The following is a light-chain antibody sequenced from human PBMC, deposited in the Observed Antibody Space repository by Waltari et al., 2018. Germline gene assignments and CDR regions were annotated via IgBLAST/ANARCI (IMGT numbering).Light chain of an antibody. J-gene: IGKJ2*01. V-gene: IGKV1-9*01. Sequence: DSQLNQSPSSLSASVGDRVTIPCRASQDISTYLAWYQQNPGKAPKLLIYATFTLQDGVPSRFSGSRSGTDFTLTISSLQPEDFATYYCHQLNSFPYTFGQGTKLEIK. CDR1: QDISTY. CDR3: HQLNSFPYT. CDR2: ATF.